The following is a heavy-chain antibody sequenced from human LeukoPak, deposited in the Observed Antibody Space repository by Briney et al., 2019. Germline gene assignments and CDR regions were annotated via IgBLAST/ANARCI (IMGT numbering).Heavy chain of an antibody. D-gene: IGHD5-18*01. V-gene: IGHV1-46*02. CDR3: AVPPCNDGYCYFDY. CDR1: EYSFNTYH. Sequence: ASVKVSCKASEYSFNTYHVHWVRQAPGQGLEWMGMINPSGGTSIYTEVQGRVAMTRDTSTSTVYMEVSLLTSEDTAVYYCAVPPCNDGYCYFDYWGQGTLVTVSS. CDR2: INPSGGTS. J-gene: IGHJ4*02.